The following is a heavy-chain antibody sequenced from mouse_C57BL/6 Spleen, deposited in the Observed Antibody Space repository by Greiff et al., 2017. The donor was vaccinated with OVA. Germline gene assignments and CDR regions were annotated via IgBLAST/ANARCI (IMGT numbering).Heavy chain of an antibody. Sequence: QVQLQQPGAELVKPGASVTLSCKASGYTFTSYWMHWVKQTPGRGLEWIGRIDPYSGGTNYNEKFKSKAILTGEKSCSTDYMQLSSLTSENSAVYYCTRVSGTRSYFDYWGQGTTLTVSS. V-gene: IGHV1-72*01. CDR2: IDPYSGGT. D-gene: IGHD4-1*01. CDR3: TRVSGTRSYFDY. CDR1: GYTFTSYW. J-gene: IGHJ2*01.